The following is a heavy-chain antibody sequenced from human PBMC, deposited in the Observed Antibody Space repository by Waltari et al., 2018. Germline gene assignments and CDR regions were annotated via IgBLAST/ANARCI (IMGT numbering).Heavy chain of an antibody. J-gene: IGHJ4*02. Sequence: QVQLVQSGAEVKKPGSSVKVSCKASGGTFSSYAISWVRQAPGQGLEWMGGITPIFGTANYAQKFQGRVTITADESTSTAYMELSSLRSEDTAVYYCAREAKQKRGYSYGSAYYFDYWGQGTLVTVSS. CDR2: ITPIFGTA. CDR1: GGTFSSYA. D-gene: IGHD5-18*01. CDR3: AREAKQKRGYSYGSAYYFDY. V-gene: IGHV1-69*13.